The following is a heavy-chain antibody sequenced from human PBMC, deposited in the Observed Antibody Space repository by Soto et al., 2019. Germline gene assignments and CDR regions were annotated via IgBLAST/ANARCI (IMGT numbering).Heavy chain of an antibody. J-gene: IGHJ4*02. CDR3: ATLERIVGCTWDY. CDR1: GFTFSDHY. Sequence: EVQLVESGGGLVQPGGSLRLSCAASGFTFSDHYMDWVRQSPGKGLEWVGRIRNRANSHTTVYAASVKGRFTISRDDSKNSVFLEMNSLKTEETAVYYCATLERIVGCTWDYWGQGTLVTVSS. V-gene: IGHV3-72*01. D-gene: IGHD1-26*01. CDR2: IRNRANSHTT.